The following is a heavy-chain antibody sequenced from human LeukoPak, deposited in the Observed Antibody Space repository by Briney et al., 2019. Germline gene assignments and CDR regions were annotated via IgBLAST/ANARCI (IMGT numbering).Heavy chain of an antibody. CDR3: ASLPTAASYMDV. D-gene: IGHD6-25*01. CDR2: ISGSNSYI. V-gene: IGHV3-21*01. Sequence: PGGSLRLSCAASGFTFNSYSMNWVRQAPGKGLEWVSSISGSNSYIYYADSMKGRFTISRDNAKNSLYLQMDSQRAEDTAVYYCASLPTAASYMDVWGKGTTVTVSS. CDR1: GFTFNSYS. J-gene: IGHJ6*03.